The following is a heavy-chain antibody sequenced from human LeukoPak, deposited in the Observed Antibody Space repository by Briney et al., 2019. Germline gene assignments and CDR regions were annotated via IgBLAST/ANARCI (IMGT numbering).Heavy chain of an antibody. CDR1: GFSFSGAW. V-gene: IGHV3-53*04. CDR3: ARDTAAAGFDP. J-gene: IGHJ5*02. D-gene: IGHD6-13*01. CDR2: IYSGGST. Sequence: GGSLRLSCVGSGFSFSGAWMSWVRQAPGKGLEWVSVIYSGGSTYYADSVKGRFTISRHNSKNTLYLQMNSLRAEDTAVYYCARDTAAAGFDPWGQGTLVTVSS.